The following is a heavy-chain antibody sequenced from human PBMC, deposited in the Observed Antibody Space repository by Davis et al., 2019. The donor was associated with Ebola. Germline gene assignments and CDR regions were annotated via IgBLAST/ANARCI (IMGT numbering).Heavy chain of an antibody. V-gene: IGHV4-34*01. D-gene: IGHD3-3*01. CDR1: GGSFSDYY. CDR2: IAHSGRT. J-gene: IGHJ5*02. CDR3: ARGWRRITIFGVADNWFDP. Sequence: MPSETLSLTCAVYGGSFSDYYWNWIRQPPGKGLEWIGEIAHSGRTIYSPSLKSRVTISVDPSKNQFSLRLSSVTAADTAVYYCARGWRRITIFGVADNWFDPWGQGILVTVSS.